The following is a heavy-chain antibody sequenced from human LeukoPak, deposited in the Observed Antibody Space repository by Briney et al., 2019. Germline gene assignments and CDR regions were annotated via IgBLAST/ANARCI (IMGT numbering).Heavy chain of an antibody. CDR3: AKDNRGSYGDYMDV. CDR1: GFIFSGYY. CDR2: ISSGGSAI. V-gene: IGHV3-11*01. J-gene: IGHJ6*03. D-gene: IGHD1-26*01. Sequence: GGSLRLSCAAPGFIFSGYYMSWIRQAPGKGLEWISYISSGGSAIHYADSVKGRFTISRDNAKNSLYLQMNSLRAEDMALYYCAKDNRGSYGDYMDVWGKGTTVTVSS.